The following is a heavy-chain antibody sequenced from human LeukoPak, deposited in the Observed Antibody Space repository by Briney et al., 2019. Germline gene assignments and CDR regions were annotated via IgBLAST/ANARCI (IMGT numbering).Heavy chain of an antibody. CDR2: INHSGSN. J-gene: IGHJ4*02. CDR1: GGSFSGYY. V-gene: IGHV4-34*01. CDR3: ARWEGGSYYDFDY. D-gene: IGHD1-26*01. Sequence: SETLSLTCAVYGGSFSGYYWSCTRQPPGKGLEWIGEINHSGSNNYNPSLKSRVTISVDTSKNQFSLKLSSVTAADTAVYYCARWEGGSYYDFDYWGQGTLVTVSS.